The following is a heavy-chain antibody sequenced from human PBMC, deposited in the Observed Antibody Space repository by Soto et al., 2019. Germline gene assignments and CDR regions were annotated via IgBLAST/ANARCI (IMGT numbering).Heavy chain of an antibody. CDR1: GGSIRSYY. D-gene: IGHD1-7*01. CDR2: INHSGST. J-gene: IGHJ6*02. Sequence: SETLSLTCTVSGGSIRSYYWTWIRQPPGKGLEWIGEINHSGSTNYNPSLKSRVTISVDTSKNQFSLKQSSVTAADTAVYYCGRGRHKLPRYYYYYGMDVWGQGTTVTVSS. V-gene: IGHV4-34*01. CDR3: GRGRHKLPRYYYYYGMDV.